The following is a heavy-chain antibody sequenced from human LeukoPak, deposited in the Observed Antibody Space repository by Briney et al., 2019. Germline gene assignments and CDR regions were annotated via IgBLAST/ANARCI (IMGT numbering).Heavy chain of an antibody. CDR3: ARGFEATVITLSPFISHH. CDR2: MNPNSGNT. J-gene: IGHJ1*01. Sequence: ASVKVSCKASGYTFTNYDINWVRQATGQGLEWMGWMNPNSGNTGYAQEFQGRVTITRNTSRSTAYMELSSLRSEDTAVYYCARGFEATVITLSPFISHHWGQGTLVTVSS. D-gene: IGHD4-11*01. CDR1: GYTFTNYD. V-gene: IGHV1-8*03.